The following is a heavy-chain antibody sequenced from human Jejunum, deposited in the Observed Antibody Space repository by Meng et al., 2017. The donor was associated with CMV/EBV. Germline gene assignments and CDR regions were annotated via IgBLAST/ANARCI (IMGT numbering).Heavy chain of an antibody. J-gene: IGHJ2*01. Sequence: EVKKPGASVKGSCKASGNTFTNYGSTWVRQAPGQGLEWMGWISAYNSDTNYAQTLQGRVTMTTDTSTSTAYMELRSLRSDDTAVYYCAREGLVGDLRYYDLWGRGTLVTVSS. CDR1: GNTFTNYG. CDR2: ISAYNSDT. V-gene: IGHV1-18*01. CDR3: AREGLVGDLRYYDL. D-gene: IGHD3-16*01.